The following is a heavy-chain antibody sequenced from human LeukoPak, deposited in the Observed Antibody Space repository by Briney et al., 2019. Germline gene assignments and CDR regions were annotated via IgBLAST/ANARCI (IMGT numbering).Heavy chain of an antibody. J-gene: IGHJ4*02. V-gene: IGHV3-21*01. Sequence: GGSLRLSCAASGFTFSSYSMNWVRQAPGKGLEWVSSISSNSIYVFYADSMKGRFTISRDNAKNSLSLQMNSLRAEDTAVYYCARDQVDRIWYFDYWGQGTLVAVSS. D-gene: IGHD1-14*01. CDR2: ISSNSIYV. CDR1: GFTFSSYS. CDR3: ARDQVDRIWYFDY.